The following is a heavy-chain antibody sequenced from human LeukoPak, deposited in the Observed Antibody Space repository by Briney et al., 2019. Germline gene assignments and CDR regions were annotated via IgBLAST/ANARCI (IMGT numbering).Heavy chain of an antibody. J-gene: IGHJ4*02. Sequence: SETLSLTCAVYGGSFSGYYWSWLRQPPGKGLEWIGEINHSGSTNYNPSLKSRVTISVDTSKNQFSLKLSSVTAADTAVYYCARVHFWSGYSDYWGQGTLVTVSS. CDR2: INHSGST. D-gene: IGHD3-3*02. CDR3: ARVHFWSGYSDY. V-gene: IGHV4-34*01. CDR1: GGSFSGYY.